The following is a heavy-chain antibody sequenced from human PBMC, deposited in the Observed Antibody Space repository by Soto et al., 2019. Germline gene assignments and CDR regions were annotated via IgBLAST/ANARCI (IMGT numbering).Heavy chain of an antibody. J-gene: IGHJ3*02. D-gene: IGHD2-15*01. V-gene: IGHV3-23*01. CDR1: RITFSSYA. Sequence: GGSLRLSCAASRITFSSYAMSWVRQAPGKGLEWVSTIISSGGSTYYADSVKGRFTISRDNSKNTLYVQMNSLRAEDTAVYYCAKEHCSGGSCYPPVGAFDIWGQGTMVTVS. CDR3: AKEHCSGGSCYPPVGAFDI. CDR2: IISSGGST.